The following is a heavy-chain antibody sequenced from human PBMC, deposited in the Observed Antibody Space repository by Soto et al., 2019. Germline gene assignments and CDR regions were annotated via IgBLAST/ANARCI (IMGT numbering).Heavy chain of an antibody. Sequence: ASVKVSCKVSGYTLTALSMHWVRQAPGKGLEWMGGFDPEDGETIYAQKFQGRVTMTEDTSTDTAYMELSSLRSEDTAVYYCAITYCSSTSCYRKYGMDVWGQGTTVTVSS. CDR1: GYTLTALS. CDR2: FDPEDGET. J-gene: IGHJ6*02. D-gene: IGHD2-2*01. V-gene: IGHV1-24*01. CDR3: AITYCSSTSCYRKYGMDV.